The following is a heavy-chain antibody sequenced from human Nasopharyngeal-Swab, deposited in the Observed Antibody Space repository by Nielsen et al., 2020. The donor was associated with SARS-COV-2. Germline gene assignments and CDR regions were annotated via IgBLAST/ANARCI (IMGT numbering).Heavy chain of an antibody. Sequence: GESLKISCAASGFTFSSYGMHWVRQAPGKGLEWEAFISNDGSDKYYADSVKGRFTISRDNAKNTLYLQMNSLTAEDTAVYYCATNQGYGANFGFWFDPWGQGTLVTVSS. V-gene: IGHV3-30*03. CDR1: GFTFSSYG. CDR2: ISNDGSDK. J-gene: IGHJ5*02. CDR3: ATNQGYGANFGFWFDP. D-gene: IGHD4-23*01.